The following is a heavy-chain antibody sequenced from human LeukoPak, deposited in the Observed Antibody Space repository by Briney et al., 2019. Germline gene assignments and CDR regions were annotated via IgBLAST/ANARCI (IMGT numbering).Heavy chain of an antibody. D-gene: IGHD1-1*01. CDR1: GFAFSNYW. CDR3: ARAQQLEGGDAFDI. V-gene: IGHV3-7*01. J-gene: IGHJ3*02. Sequence: GGSLRLSCAASGFAFSNYWMHWVRQAPGKGLEWVANIKQDGSEKYYVDSVKGRFTISRDNAKNSLYLQMNSLRAEDTAVYYCARAQQLEGGDAFDIWGQGTMVTVSS. CDR2: IKQDGSEK.